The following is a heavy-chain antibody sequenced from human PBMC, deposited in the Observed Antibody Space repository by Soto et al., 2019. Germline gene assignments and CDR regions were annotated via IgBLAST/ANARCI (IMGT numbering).Heavy chain of an antibody. D-gene: IGHD2-15*01. Sequence: PSETLSLTCVVSGGSVTSYHWNWIRQFPGKGLEWIAYTAYTGSANYNPSLKSRATISLDMSKNQFSLKLTSVTAADTAVYYCARDTYCSGGSCRKNWFDPWGQGTLVTVSS. CDR3: ARDTYCSGGSCRKNWFDP. CDR2: TAYTGSA. J-gene: IGHJ5*02. V-gene: IGHV4-59*02. CDR1: GGSVTSYH.